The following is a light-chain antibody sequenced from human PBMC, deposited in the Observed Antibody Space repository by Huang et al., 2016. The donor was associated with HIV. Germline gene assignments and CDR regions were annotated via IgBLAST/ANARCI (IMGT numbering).Light chain of an antibody. CDR2: AAS. CDR1: QGISNY. CDR3: QKYNSAPAFT. V-gene: IGKV1-27*01. J-gene: IGKJ3*01. Sequence: DIQMTQSPSSLSASVGDRVTITCRASQGISNYLAWYQQKSGKVPKLLIYAASTLQSGVPSRFSGSGSGTDFTLTISSLQPEDVATYYCQKYNSAPAFTFGPGTKVDIK.